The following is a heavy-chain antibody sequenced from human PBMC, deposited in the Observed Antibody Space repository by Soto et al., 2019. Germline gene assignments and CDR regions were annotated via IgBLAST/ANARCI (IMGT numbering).Heavy chain of an antibody. CDR2: ISSNGGST. J-gene: IGHJ4*02. CDR3: VKDVSGVRGVIITPLATYFDY. Sequence: GGSLRLSCSASGFTFSSYAMHWVRQAPGKGLEYVSAISSNGGSTYYADSVKGRFTISRDNSKNTLYLQMSSLRAEDTAVYYCVKDVSGVRGVIITPLATYFDYWGQGTLVTVSS. CDR1: GFTFSSYA. D-gene: IGHD3-10*01. V-gene: IGHV3-64D*06.